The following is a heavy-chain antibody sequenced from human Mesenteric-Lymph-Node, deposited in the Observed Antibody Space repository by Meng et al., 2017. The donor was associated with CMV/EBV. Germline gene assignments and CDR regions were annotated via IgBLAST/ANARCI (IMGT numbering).Heavy chain of an antibody. CDR1: GSTIPRYA. J-gene: IGHJ4*02. CDR2: IDGGSGNT. CDR3: AKQHSGYDSGGGDY. D-gene: IGHD5-12*01. V-gene: IGHV1-3*01. Sequence: SGSTIPRYAVHWVRQAPGQSLEWMGWIDGGSGNTKYSQNFQGRVTLTRDTSASTVYMELSSLRSEDTAVYYCAKQHSGYDSGGGDYWGQGTLVTVSS.